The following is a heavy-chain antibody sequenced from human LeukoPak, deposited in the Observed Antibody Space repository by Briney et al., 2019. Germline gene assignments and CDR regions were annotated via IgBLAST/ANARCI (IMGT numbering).Heavy chain of an antibody. CDR1: GFTFSSYG. Sequence: GGSLRLSCGASGFTFSSYGMHWVRQAPGKGLEWVAVIWCDGSNKYYADSVKGRFTISRDNSKNTLYLQMNSLRAEDTAVYYCAKVSSVATLGIDYCGQGTLVTVSS. CDR3: AKVSSVATLGIDY. V-gene: IGHV3-33*06. D-gene: IGHD5-12*01. CDR2: IWCDGSNK. J-gene: IGHJ4*02.